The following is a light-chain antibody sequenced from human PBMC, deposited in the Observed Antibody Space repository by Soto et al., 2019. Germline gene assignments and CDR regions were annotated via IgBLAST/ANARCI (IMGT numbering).Light chain of an antibody. CDR2: AAS. J-gene: IGKJ5*01. CDR3: QQYGTSRIT. Sequence: ENVMTQSPGTLSLAPGESATLSCRASQSVGSNIAWYQQRPGQAPRLLIYAASTRAPGIPDRFSGRGSGTDFSLSISILQPEDVAFYHCQQYGTSRITFGQGTRLEI. V-gene: IGKV3-20*01. CDR1: QSVGSN.